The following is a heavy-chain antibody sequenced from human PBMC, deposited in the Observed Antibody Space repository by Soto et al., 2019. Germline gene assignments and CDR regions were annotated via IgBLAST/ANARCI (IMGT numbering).Heavy chain of an antibody. V-gene: IGHV4-39*01. CDR3: AGGEGIAVAATPH. CDR1: GGSISSSSYY. D-gene: IGHD6-19*01. CDR2: IYYSGST. J-gene: IGHJ4*02. Sequence: QLQLQESGPGLVKPSETLSLTCTVSGGSISSSSYYWGWIRQPPGKGLEWIGSIYYSGSTYYNPSLKSRVPISVDTSKNQFSLQLSSVTAADRAVYYCAGGEGIAVAATPHWGQGTLVTVSS.